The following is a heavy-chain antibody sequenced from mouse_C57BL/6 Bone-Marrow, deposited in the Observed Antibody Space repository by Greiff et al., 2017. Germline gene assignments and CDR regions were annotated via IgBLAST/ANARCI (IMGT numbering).Heavy chain of an antibody. CDR1: GYTFTSYW. V-gene: IGHV1-59*01. CDR2: IDPSDSST. D-gene: IGHD1-1*01. CDR3: ARSDYYVSNPRRY. Sequence: QVQLQQPGAELVRPGTSVKLSCKASGYTFTSYWMHWVKQSPGQGLEWIGEIDPSDSSTNYNQKFKGKATLTVDTSSSTAYMQLSSRTSEDSAFYYCARSDYYVSNPRRYWGQGTTLTVSS. J-gene: IGHJ2*01.